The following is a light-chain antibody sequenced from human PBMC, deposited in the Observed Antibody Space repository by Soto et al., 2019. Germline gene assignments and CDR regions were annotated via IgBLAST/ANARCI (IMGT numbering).Light chain of an antibody. Sequence: DLLMTQSPSSLSASVGDRVTISCRASQSISSYLNWYQQKPGKAPKLLIYAASSLQSGVPSRFSGSGSGTDFTLTISSLQPEDFATYYCQQRYSTPYTFGQGTKLEIK. CDR2: AAS. J-gene: IGKJ2*01. CDR3: QQRYSTPYT. V-gene: IGKV1-39*01. CDR1: QSISSY.